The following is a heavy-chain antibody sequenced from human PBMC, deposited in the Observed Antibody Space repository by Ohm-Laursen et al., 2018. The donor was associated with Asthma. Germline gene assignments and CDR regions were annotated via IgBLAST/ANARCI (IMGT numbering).Heavy chain of an antibody. Sequence: SSVKVSCKSLGGTFNDYVIGWVRQAPGQGLEWMGGINSVFGGTTYPQKFQGRVTITADESRSTAYLELSSLRSEDTAVYYCARKAGSCISRTCYSLDFWGQGTLVTVSS. V-gene: IGHV1-69*01. J-gene: IGHJ4*02. CDR3: ARKAGSCISRTCYSLDF. D-gene: IGHD2-15*01. CDR2: INSVFGGT. CDR1: GGTFNDYV.